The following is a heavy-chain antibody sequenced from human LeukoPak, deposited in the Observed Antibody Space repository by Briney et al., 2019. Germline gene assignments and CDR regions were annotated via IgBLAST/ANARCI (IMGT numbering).Heavy chain of an antibody. J-gene: IGHJ4*02. Sequence: GGSLRLSCAASGFTFSSYSMNWVRQAPGKGLEWVSYISSSSSTIYYADSVKGRFTISRDNSKNTLYLQMNSLRAEDTAVYYCARDRTYCGGDCYSYYFDYWGQGTLVTVSS. CDR3: ARDRTYCGGDCYSYYFDY. CDR2: ISSSSSTI. CDR1: GFTFSSYS. D-gene: IGHD2-21*02. V-gene: IGHV3-48*01.